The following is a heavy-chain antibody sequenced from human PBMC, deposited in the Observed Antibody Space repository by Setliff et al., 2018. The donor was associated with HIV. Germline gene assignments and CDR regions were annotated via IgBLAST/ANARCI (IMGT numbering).Heavy chain of an antibody. CDR1: GFSLSTDGVG. CDR3: AHQELGYCSGGSCPPPHAFDT. J-gene: IGHJ3*02. CDR2: IYWDDDK. Sequence: SGPTLVNPTQALTLTCTFSGFSLSTDGVGVGWIRQPPGKALEWLALIYWDDDKHYSPSLKSRLTITKDTSKNQVVLTMTTMDPVDTATYYCAHQELGYCSGGSCPPPHAFDTWGQGTMVTVSS. D-gene: IGHD2-15*01. V-gene: IGHV2-5*02.